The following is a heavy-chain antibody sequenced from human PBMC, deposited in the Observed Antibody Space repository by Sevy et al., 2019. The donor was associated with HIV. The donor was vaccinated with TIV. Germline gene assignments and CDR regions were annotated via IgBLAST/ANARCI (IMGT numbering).Heavy chain of an antibody. Sequence: ASVKVSCKASGGTFSSYAISWVRQAPGQGLEWMGRIIPILGIANYAQKFQGRVTITADKSTSTAYMELSSLRSEDTAVYYWARNGIRGYSYGEPPFDYWGQGTLVTVSS. CDR1: GGTFSSYA. D-gene: IGHD5-18*01. CDR2: IIPILGIA. V-gene: IGHV1-69*04. CDR3: ARNGIRGYSYGEPPFDY. J-gene: IGHJ4*02.